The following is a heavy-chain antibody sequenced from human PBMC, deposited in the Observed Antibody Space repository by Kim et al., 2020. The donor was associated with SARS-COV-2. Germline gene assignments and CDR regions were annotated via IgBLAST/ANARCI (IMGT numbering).Heavy chain of an antibody. CDR1: GYTLTELS. D-gene: IGHD3-9*01. CDR2: FDPEDGET. J-gene: IGHJ4*02. Sequence: ASVKVSCKVSGYTLTELSMHWVRQAPGKGLEWMGGFDPEDGETIYAQKFQGRVTMTEDTSTDTAYMELSSLRSEDTAVYYCATRTFDWSPFDYWGQGTLVTVSS. CDR3: ATRTFDWSPFDY. V-gene: IGHV1-24*01.